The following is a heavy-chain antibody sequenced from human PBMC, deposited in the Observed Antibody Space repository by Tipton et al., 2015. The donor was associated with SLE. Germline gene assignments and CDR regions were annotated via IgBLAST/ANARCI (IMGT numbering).Heavy chain of an antibody. D-gene: IGHD5-12*01. CDR3: ARRTSGYAPYY. J-gene: IGHJ4*02. V-gene: IGHV4-39*07. CDR1: GGSITSSGFY. CDR2: IDYSGRT. Sequence: TLSLTCTVSGGSITSSGFYWGWFRQHPGKGLEWIGSIDYSGRTYYTPSPKSQVPISVDTSKNQFSLKLSSVTAADTAFYYCARRTSGYAPYYWGQGTLVTVSS.